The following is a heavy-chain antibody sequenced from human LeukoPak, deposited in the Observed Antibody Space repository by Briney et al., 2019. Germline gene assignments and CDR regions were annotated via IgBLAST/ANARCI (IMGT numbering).Heavy chain of an antibody. D-gene: IGHD4-11*01. J-gene: IGHJ4*02. CDR3: ARGHSNYGD. CDR2: IYDSGST. CDR1: GGSIRSSYYY. V-gene: IGHV4-39*01. Sequence: KSSETLSLTCTVSGGSIRSSYYYWGWIRQPPGKGLEWIGSIYDSGSTYYNPSLKSRVTISVDTSKNQFSLKLSSVTAADTAVYYCARGHSNYGDWGQGTLVTVSS.